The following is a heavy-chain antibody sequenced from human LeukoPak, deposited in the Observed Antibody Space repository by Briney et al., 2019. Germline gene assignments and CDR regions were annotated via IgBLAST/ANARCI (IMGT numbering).Heavy chain of an antibody. V-gene: IGHV4-39*01. D-gene: IGHD3-10*01. CDR3: ARNDASGLDY. J-gene: IGHJ4*02. Sequence: SETLSLTCTVSGGSISSGSYYWGWIRQPPGKGLEWIGSIYYSGSTYYNPSLKSRVTISLDTSKNQFSLKLSSVTAADTAVYYCARNDASGLDYWGQGTLVTVSS. CDR2: IYYSGST. CDR1: GGSISSGSYY.